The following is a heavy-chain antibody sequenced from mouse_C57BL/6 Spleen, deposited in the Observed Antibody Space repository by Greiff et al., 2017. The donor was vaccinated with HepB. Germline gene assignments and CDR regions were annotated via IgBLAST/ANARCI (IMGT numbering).Heavy chain of an antibody. CDR2: IYPGDGDT. CDR3: ARSYGYFDV. Sequence: VQLQQSGPELVKPGASVKISCKASGYAFSSSWMNWVKQRPGKGLEWIGRIYPGDGDTNYNGKFKGKATLTADKSSSTAYMQLSSLTSEDSAVYFCARSYGYFDVWGTGTTVTVSS. V-gene: IGHV1-82*01. J-gene: IGHJ1*03. CDR1: GYAFSSSW.